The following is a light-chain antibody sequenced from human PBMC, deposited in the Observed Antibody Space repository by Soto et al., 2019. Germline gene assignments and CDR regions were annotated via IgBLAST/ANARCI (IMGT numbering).Light chain of an antibody. CDR3: QQYGSSHRT. Sequence: EIVLTQSPGTLSLSPGESATLSCRASQSVSSSYLAWYQQKPGQAPRLLIYGASSRATGIPDRFSGSGSGTDFTLTISRLEPEDFAVYYCQQYGSSHRTFGQGTKVDIK. CDR2: GAS. J-gene: IGKJ1*01. CDR1: QSVSSSY. V-gene: IGKV3-20*01.